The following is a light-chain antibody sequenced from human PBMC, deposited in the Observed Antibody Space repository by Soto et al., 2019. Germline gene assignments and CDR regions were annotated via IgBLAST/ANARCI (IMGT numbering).Light chain of an antibody. CDR3: QQYNNWPLT. V-gene: IGKV3-15*01. J-gene: IGKJ4*01. Sequence: EVVMTQSPATLSVSPGERATLSCRASHSVSSSLAWYQQKPGQAPRLLISGASTRAAGIPARFSGSGSGTEFTLTISSLQSEDFAVYYCQQYNNWPLTFGGGTKVDNK. CDR2: GAS. CDR1: HSVSSS.